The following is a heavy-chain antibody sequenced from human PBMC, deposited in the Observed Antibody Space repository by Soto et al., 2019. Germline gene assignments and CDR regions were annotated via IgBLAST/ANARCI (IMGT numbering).Heavy chain of an antibody. J-gene: IGHJ1*01. D-gene: IGHD4-17*01. V-gene: IGHV1-69*13. CDR2: IIPIFGTA. CDR1: GCTFSSYA. Sequence: AVKVSCKASGCTFSSYAISWVRQAPGQGPEWMGGIIPIFGTANYAQKFQGRVTITADESTSTAYMELSSLRSEDTAVYYCAREYGDYSLQHWGQGTLVTVSS. CDR3: AREYGDYSLQH.